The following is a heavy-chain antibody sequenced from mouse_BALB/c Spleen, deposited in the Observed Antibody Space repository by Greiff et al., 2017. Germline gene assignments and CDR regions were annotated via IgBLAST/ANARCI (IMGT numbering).Heavy chain of an antibody. CDR2: ISTYYGDA. CDR1: GYTFTDYA. J-gene: IGHJ3*01. Sequence: QVQLQQSGAELVRPGVSVKISCKGSGYTFTDYAMHWVKQSHAKSLEWIGVISTYYGDASYNQKFKGKATMTVDKSSSTAYMELARLTSEDSAIYYCARGGYGNYGAPWFAYWGQGTLVTVSA. CDR3: ARGGYGNYGAPWFAY. D-gene: IGHD2-1*01. V-gene: IGHV1S137*01.